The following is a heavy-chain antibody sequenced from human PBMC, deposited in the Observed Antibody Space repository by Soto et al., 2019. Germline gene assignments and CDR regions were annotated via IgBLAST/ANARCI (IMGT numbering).Heavy chain of an antibody. D-gene: IGHD7-27*01. CDR3: ARWDDMGNDAFDI. V-gene: IGHV3-74*01. CDR1: GFTFSSYW. Sequence: GGSLRLSCAASGFTFSSYWMHWVRQAPGKGLVWVSRINSDGSSTSYADSVKGRFTISRDNAKNTLYLQMNSLRAEDTAVYYCARWDDMGNDAFDIWGQGTMVTVSS. J-gene: IGHJ3*02. CDR2: INSDGSST.